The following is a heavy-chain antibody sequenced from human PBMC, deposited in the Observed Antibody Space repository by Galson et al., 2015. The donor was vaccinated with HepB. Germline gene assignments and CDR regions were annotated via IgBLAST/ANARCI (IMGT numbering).Heavy chain of an antibody. CDR1: GFSFSRYA. V-gene: IGHV1-3*01. D-gene: IGHD3-3*01. Sequence: SGFSFSRYAMHWVRQAPGQSLEWMGYISAANGDTKYSQKFQDRVTITSDTSTSTAYMELRSLRSDDTAVYFCARGGDYDFWSGYSPMDFWGQGTLVTVSS. CDR2: ISAANGDT. CDR3: ARGGDYDFWSGYSPMDF. J-gene: IGHJ4*02.